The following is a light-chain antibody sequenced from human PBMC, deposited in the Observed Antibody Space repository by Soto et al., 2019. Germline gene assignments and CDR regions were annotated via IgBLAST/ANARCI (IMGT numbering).Light chain of an antibody. CDR2: EGS. Sequence: QSALTQPASVSGSPGQSITISCTGTSSDVGSYNLVSWYQQHPGKAPKLMIYEGSKRPSGVSNRFSGSKSGNTASLTISGLQAEDEADYYCAAWDDRPSGRVFGGGTKVTVL. CDR1: SSDVGSYNL. CDR3: AAWDDRPSGRV. V-gene: IGLV2-23*01. J-gene: IGLJ3*02.